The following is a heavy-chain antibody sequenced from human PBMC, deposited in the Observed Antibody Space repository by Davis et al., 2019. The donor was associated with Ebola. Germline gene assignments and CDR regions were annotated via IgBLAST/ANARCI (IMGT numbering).Heavy chain of an antibody. V-gene: IGHV4-4*02. CDR2: IYHSGST. CDR3: ARDVGWLQLIAFDI. J-gene: IGHJ3*02. D-gene: IGHD5-24*01. CDR1: GGSISSGGYS. Sequence: SETLSLTCAVSGGSISSGGYSWSWVRQPPGKGLEWIGEIYHSGSTNYNPSLKSRVTISVDKSKNQFSLKLSSVTAADTAVYYCARDVGWLQLIAFDIWGQGTMVTVSS.